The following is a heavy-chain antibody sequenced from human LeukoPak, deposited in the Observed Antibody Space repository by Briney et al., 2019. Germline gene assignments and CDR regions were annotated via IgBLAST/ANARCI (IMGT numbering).Heavy chain of an antibody. J-gene: IGHJ4*02. D-gene: IGHD3-10*01. V-gene: IGHV3-21*01. CDR3: AREAGSPNGYFDY. CDR1: GFTFSSYS. Sequence: GGSLRLSCAASGFTFSSYSMNWVRQAPGKGLEWVSSISSSSSYIYYADSVKGRFTISRDNAKNSLYLQMNSLRAEDTAVYYCAREAGSPNGYFDYWGQGTLVTVSS. CDR2: ISSSSSYI.